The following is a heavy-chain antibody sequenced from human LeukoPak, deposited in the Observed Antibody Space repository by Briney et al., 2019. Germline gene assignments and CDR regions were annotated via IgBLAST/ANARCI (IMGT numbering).Heavy chain of an antibody. CDR2: ISGGGRST. CDR3: ERYGGVNWFGFDI. CDR1: ALTFSNSW. D-gene: IGHD3-16*01. Sequence: PGGSLRLSCVASALTFSNSWMHWVRLAPGKGLVWVLRISGGGRSTNYADSVKDRFTMSRDNAKNTLYLQINSLSAEDSAVYYCERYGGVNWFGFDIWGQGTTVTVSS. V-gene: IGHV3-74*01. J-gene: IGHJ3*02.